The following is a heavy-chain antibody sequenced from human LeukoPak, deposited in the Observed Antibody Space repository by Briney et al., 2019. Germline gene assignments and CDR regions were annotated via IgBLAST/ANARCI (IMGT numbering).Heavy chain of an antibody. D-gene: IGHD3-22*01. CDR2: IYYGGST. Sequence: SETLSKISSDCGGSICTSCCYCSWIRQPPGKGLEWIGSIYYGGSTFYNPSLQSRVTISVDTSKNQFSLKLSSVTAADTAVYYCARQWASGSCHYSWGQGELFTVSS. J-gene: IGHJ1*01. CDR3: ARQWASGSCHYS. CDR1: GGSICTSCCY. V-gene: IGHV4-39*01.